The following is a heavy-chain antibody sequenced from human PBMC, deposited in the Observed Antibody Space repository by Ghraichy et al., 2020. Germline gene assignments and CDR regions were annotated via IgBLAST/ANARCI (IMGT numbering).Heavy chain of an antibody. CDR3: AKGDGLGPYYYYMDV. V-gene: IGHV3-23*01. Sequence: GGSLRLSCAASAITFSTYAMSWVRQAPGKGLEWVSSINSGGGSTYYADSAKGRFTISRDNSKNTLYLQMNSLRAEDSAVYYCAKGDGLGPYYYYMDVWGKGTTVTVSS. CDR1: AITFSTYA. CDR2: INSGGGST. D-gene: IGHD3-10*01. J-gene: IGHJ6*03.